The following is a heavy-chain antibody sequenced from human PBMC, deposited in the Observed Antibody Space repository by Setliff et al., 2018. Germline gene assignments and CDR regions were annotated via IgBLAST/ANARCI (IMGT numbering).Heavy chain of an antibody. CDR1: GVTVSDAW. J-gene: IGHJ3*01. CDR3: SRGCGSESSGVCFDAFTL. D-gene: IGHD3-22*01. Sequence: PGGSLRLSCAASGVTVSDAWMGWVRQTPGKGLDWVGRIKSKTDGGTTDYAAPVKGRFTISRDDSKNTLYLQMNSLKTEDTAVYYGSRGCGSESSGVCFDAFTLWGQGTMVTVSS. V-gene: IGHV3-15*01. CDR2: IKSKTDGGTT.